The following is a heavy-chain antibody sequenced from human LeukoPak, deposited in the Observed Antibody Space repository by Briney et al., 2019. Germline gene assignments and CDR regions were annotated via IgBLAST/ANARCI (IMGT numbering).Heavy chain of an antibody. CDR1: GDSVSSNSAV. CDR2: TYYRSRFHN. J-gene: IGHJ4*02. CDR3: ARGDYDFDY. V-gene: IGHV6-1*01. Sequence: SQTLSFTCAISGDSVSSNSAVWNWIRQSPSRGLEWLGRTYYRSRFHNDYTVSVKGRITINPDTSKNQFSLQLNSVTPEDTAVYYCARGDYDFDYWGQGTPVTVS. D-gene: IGHD4/OR15-4a*01.